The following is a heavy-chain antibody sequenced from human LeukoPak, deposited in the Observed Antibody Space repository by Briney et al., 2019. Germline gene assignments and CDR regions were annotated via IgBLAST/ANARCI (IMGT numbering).Heavy chain of an antibody. CDR3: ARGDGFTLDF. CDR2: ARAGPTET. CDR1: GYTFSVYA. Sequence: GASVKVSCMASGYTFSVYAVHWVRQAPGQSLEWMGWARAGPTETPYSQKFQGRVTITRDASANIAYMELTSLRSEDTAVYYCARGDGFTLDFWGQGTPVPVSS. D-gene: IGHD5-24*01. J-gene: IGHJ4*02. V-gene: IGHV1-3*01.